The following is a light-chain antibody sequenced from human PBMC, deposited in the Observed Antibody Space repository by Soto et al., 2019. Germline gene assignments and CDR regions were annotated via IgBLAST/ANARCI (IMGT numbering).Light chain of an antibody. V-gene: IGKV1-5*01. J-gene: IGKJ1*01. Sequence: DIHMTQSPPTLSASVGDRVTITCRASQSIRHYLAWYQQMPGKAPKLLIYGASTLQSGVPSRFSGSGSGTEFTLTISSLQPDDFGTYFCQHHNSYSQTFGQGTKAEIK. CDR3: QHHNSYSQT. CDR2: GAS. CDR1: QSIRHY.